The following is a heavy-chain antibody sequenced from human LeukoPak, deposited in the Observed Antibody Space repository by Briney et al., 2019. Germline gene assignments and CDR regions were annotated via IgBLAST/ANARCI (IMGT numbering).Heavy chain of an antibody. CDR3: AKAASSSWPSYYYGMDV. V-gene: IGHV3-23*01. J-gene: IGHJ6*02. CDR1: GFVFSSYS. Sequence: GGSLRLSCAASGFVFSSYSMSWVRQAPGLGLEWVSVITGSGGNTYYADSVKGRFTISKDNSKNTVYLQMSSLRVDDTAVYYCAKAASSSWPSYYYGMDVWGQGTTVTVSS. CDR2: ITGSGGNT. D-gene: IGHD6-13*01.